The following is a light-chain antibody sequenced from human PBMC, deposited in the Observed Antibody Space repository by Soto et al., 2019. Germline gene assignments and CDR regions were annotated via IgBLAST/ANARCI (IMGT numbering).Light chain of an antibody. CDR2: KAS. Sequence: DIQMTQSPSTLSASVGDRVTITCRASQRISSWLAWYQQKPGKAPKLLIYKASSLESGVPSRFSGSGSGTEFTLTISSLQPDDCATYYCQQYNSYSLTFGGGTKVEIK. CDR3: QQYNSYSLT. J-gene: IGKJ4*01. CDR1: QRISSW. V-gene: IGKV1-5*03.